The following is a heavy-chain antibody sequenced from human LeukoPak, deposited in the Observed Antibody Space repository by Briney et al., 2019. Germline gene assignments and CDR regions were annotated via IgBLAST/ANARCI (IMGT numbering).Heavy chain of an antibody. D-gene: IGHD6-19*01. Sequence: GRSLRLSCAASGFTFSSYGMHWVRQAPGNGLESVAVVSYDGSNKYYADSVKGRFTISRDNSKNTLYLQMNSLRAEDTAVYYCAKVSVAGPNPDYWGQGTLVTVSS. V-gene: IGHV3-30*18. J-gene: IGHJ4*02. CDR3: AKVSVAGPNPDY. CDR2: VSYDGSNK. CDR1: GFTFSSYG.